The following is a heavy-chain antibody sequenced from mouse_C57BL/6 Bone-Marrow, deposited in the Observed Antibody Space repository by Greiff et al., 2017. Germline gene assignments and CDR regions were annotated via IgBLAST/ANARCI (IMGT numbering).Heavy chain of an antibody. V-gene: IGHV5-4*01. CDR1: GFTFSSYA. CDR2: ISDGGSYT. D-gene: IGHD1-1*01. CDR3: ERLRLDY. J-gene: IGHJ2*01. Sequence: EVHLVESGGGLVKPGGSLQLSCAASGFTFSSYAMSWVRQTPEKRLEWVATISDGGSYTYYPDNVKGRFTISRDNAKNNLYLQMSHLKSEDTAMYYCERLRLDYWGQGTTLTVSS.